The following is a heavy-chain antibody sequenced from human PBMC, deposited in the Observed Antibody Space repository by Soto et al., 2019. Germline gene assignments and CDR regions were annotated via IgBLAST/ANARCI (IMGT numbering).Heavy chain of an antibody. CDR2: SSSNGGTT. D-gene: IGHD1-7*01. CDR3: VRRVSGNYDY. CDR1: GFTFSSYD. V-gene: IGHV3-64*01. J-gene: IGHJ4*02. Sequence: EGQLAESGGGMVQPGGSLRLSCVASGFTFSSYDMHWVRQAPGKGLEYVSSSSSNGGTTYYGNSVKGRFTISRDNAKNTLYLQMGSVRAEDMAVYYCVRRVSGNYDYWCQGTLVTVSS.